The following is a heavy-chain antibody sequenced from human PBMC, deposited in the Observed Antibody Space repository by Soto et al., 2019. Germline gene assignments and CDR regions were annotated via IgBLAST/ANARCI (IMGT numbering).Heavy chain of an antibody. CDR3: ARPMRFGEFDAFDI. J-gene: IGHJ3*02. V-gene: IGHV4-39*07. CDR2: IYYSGST. Sequence: PSETLSLTCTVSGGSISSSSYYWGWIRQPPGKGLEWIGSIYYSGSTYYNPSLKSRVTISVDTSKNQFSLKLSSVTAADTAVYYCARPMRFGEFDAFDIWGQGTMVTVSS. CDR1: GGSISSSSYY. D-gene: IGHD3-10*01.